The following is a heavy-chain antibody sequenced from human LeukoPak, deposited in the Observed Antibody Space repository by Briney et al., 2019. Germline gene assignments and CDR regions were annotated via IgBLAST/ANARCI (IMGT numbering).Heavy chain of an antibody. CDR2: IYHSGST. Sequence: SETLSLTCSVSGYSISSGYYWGLIRQPPGKGLEWIGTIYHSGSTYYNPSLKSRVTISLDTSKNQFSLKLSSVTAADTAVYYCARGFCSGGTCGFDYWGQGTQVTVSS. CDR1: GYSISSGYY. J-gene: IGHJ4*02. CDR3: ARGFCSGGTCGFDY. D-gene: IGHD2-15*01. V-gene: IGHV4-38-2*02.